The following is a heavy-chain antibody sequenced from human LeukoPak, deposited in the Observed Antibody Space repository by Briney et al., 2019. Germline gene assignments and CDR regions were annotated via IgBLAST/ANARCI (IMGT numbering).Heavy chain of an antibody. J-gene: IGHJ4*02. V-gene: IGHV4-4*02. CDR1: GGSISSSNW. Sequence: SETLSLTCAVSGGSISSSNWWSGVRQPPGKGLEWIGEIYHSGSTNYNPSLKSRVTISVDKSKNQFSLKLSSVTAADTAVYYCARYYGSGSYYTVRYFDYWGQGTLVTVSS. D-gene: IGHD3-10*01. CDR2: IYHSGST. CDR3: ARYYGSGSYYTVRYFDY.